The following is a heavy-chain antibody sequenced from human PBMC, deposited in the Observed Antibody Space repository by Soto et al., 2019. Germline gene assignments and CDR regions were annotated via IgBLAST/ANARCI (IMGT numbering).Heavy chain of an antibody. CDR3: ARVRIQLWFDLKRKAFDY. Sequence: KPSETLSLTCAVYGGSFSGYYWSWIRQPPGKGLEWIGEINHSGSTNYNPSLKSRVTISVDTSKNQFSLKLSSVTAADTAVYYCARVRIQLWFDLKRKAFDYWGQGTLVTVSS. CDR2: INHSGST. V-gene: IGHV4-34*01. CDR1: GGSFSGYY. D-gene: IGHD5-18*01. J-gene: IGHJ4*02.